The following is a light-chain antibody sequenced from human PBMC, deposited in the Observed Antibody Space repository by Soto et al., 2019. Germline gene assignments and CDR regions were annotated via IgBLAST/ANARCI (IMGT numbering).Light chain of an antibody. Sequence: EIVLTQSPGTLSFSPGERATLSCRASQSITNNYLAWYQQKPGQAPRLLIYDASNRATGIPARFSGSGSGTDFTLTISNLEPEDFAVYYCQQRSNWITFGQGTRLEIK. V-gene: IGKV3D-20*02. CDR2: DAS. CDR3: QQRSNWIT. CDR1: QSITNNY. J-gene: IGKJ5*01.